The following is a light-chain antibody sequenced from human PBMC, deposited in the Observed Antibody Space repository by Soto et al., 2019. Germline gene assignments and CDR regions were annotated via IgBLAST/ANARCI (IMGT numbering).Light chain of an antibody. J-gene: IGKJ3*01. CDR1: ESISSK. CDR2: GAS. CDR3: QQYENWPFT. V-gene: IGKV3-15*01. Sequence: IVMTQSPATLSLSPGERATLSCRASESISSKLAWYQQKPGQPPRLLIYGASTRATGIPARFSGSGSGTVFTLTISSLQSEDFAVYYCQQYENWPFTFGPGTKVDIK.